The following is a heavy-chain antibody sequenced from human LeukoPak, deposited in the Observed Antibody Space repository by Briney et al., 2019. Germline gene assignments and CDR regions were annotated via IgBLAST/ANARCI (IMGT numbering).Heavy chain of an antibody. CDR2: IYYSGST. CDR1: GVSISSSSYY. Sequence: SETLSLTCTVSGVSISSSSYYWGWIRQPPGKGLEWIGSIYYSGSTYYNPSLKSRVTISVDTSKNQFPLKLSSVTAADTAVYYCAREGPESSWYSKDYYYYMDVWGKGTTVTISS. CDR3: AREGPESSWYSKDYYYYMDV. D-gene: IGHD6-13*01. V-gene: IGHV4-39*06. J-gene: IGHJ6*03.